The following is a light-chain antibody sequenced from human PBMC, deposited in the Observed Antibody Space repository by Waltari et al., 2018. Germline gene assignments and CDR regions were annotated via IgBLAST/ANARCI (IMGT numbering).Light chain of an antibody. V-gene: IGKV2-28*01. CDR1: QSLLHTDGNAY. CDR2: STS. Sequence: DIVLTQSPLSLPVTPGEPASFSCRSSQSLLHTDGNAYLDWYLQKPGQSQQLLIYSTSNRASGVPDRFSGSGSGTDFTLKISRVEAEDVGVYYCMQALQTPWTFGQGTKVEVK. CDR3: MQALQTPWT. J-gene: IGKJ1*01.